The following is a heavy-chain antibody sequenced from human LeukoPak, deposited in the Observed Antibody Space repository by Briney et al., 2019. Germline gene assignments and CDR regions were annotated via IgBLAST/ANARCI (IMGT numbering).Heavy chain of an antibody. CDR3: ASIAVAGTPDDY. D-gene: IGHD6-19*01. CDR2: ISSSSSYI. Sequence: PGGSLRLSCAASGFTFSSYAMSWVRQAPGKGLEWVSSISSSSSYIYYADSVKGRFTISRDNAKNSLYLQMNSLRAEDTAVYYCASIAVAGTPDDYWGQGTLVTVSS. CDR1: GFTFSSYA. J-gene: IGHJ4*02. V-gene: IGHV3-21*01.